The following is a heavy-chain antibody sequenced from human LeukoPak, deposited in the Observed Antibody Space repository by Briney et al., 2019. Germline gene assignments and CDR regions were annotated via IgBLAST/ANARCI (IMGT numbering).Heavy chain of an antibody. J-gene: IGHJ4*02. V-gene: IGHV3-30*02. D-gene: IGHD5-12*01. CDR1: GFTFSSYG. Sequence: GGSLRLSCVASGFTFSSYGMYWVRQAPGKGLEWAAFIRYDGSNKDYADSMKGRFTISRDNSKNTLYLQMNDLRAEDTAVYYCARDCRGYDQYYFDYWGQGTLVTVSS. CDR2: IRYDGSNK. CDR3: ARDCRGYDQYYFDY.